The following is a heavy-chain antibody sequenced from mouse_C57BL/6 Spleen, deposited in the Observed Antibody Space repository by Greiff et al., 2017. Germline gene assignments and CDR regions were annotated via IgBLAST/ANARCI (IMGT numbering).Heavy chain of an antibody. J-gene: IGHJ1*03. D-gene: IGHD1-1*01. CDR1: GYTFTDYN. CDR3: ARYYYGSSLYWYCDV. CDR2: INPNNGGT. V-gene: IGHV1-18*01. Sequence: EVQLQQSGPELVKPGASVKIPCKASGYTFTDYNMDWVQQSHGKSLEWIGDINPNNGGTIYNQKFKGKATLTVDKSSSTAYMELRSLTSEDTAVYYCARYYYGSSLYWYCDVWGTGTTGTVSS.